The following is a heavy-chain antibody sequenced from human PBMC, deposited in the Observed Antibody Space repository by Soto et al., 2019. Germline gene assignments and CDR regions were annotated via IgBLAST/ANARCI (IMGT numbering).Heavy chain of an antibody. CDR1: GFNFDDYA. CDR3: EKDGGHCVVTDCYGVGSFDI. J-gene: IGHJ3*02. CDR2: ISWDGGSL. V-gene: IGHV3-9*01. D-gene: IGHD2-21*02. Sequence: VQLVESGGGSVQPGRSLSLSCAASGFNFDDYAMHWVRLSPGKGPEWGAGISWDGGSLGYADSVRGRLTISRDSAKNSLFPQMDSLRVEDTAMYYCEKDGGHCVVTDCYGVGSFDIWGQGTMVSVSS.